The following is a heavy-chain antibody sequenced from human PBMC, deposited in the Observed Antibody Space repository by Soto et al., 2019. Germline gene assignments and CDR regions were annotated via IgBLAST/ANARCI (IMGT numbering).Heavy chain of an antibody. CDR1: GYTFTSYD. Sequence: ASVEVSCKASGYTFTSYDINWVRQATGQGLEWMGWMNPNSGNTGYAQKFQGRVTMTRNTSISTAYMELSSLRSEDTAVYYCARVCGYDCHYGMDVWGQGTTVTVSS. J-gene: IGHJ6*02. CDR2: MNPNSGNT. V-gene: IGHV1-8*01. D-gene: IGHD5-12*01. CDR3: ARVCGYDCHYGMDV.